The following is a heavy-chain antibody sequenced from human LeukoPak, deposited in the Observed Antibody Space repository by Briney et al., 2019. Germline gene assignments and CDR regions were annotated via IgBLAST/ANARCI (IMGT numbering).Heavy chain of an antibody. CDR1: GYTFNTYG. V-gene: IGHV1-18*01. D-gene: IGHD6-13*01. J-gene: IGHJ4*02. Sequence: ASVKVSCKASGYTFNTYGITWVRQAPGQGLEWMGWISGYNDNTKYYAQKLQGRVTMTTDTSTSTAYMELRSLRAEDTAVYYCARDLMGIAYRGAFYYWGQGTLVTVSS. CDR3: ARDLMGIAYRGAFYY. CDR2: ISGYNDNT.